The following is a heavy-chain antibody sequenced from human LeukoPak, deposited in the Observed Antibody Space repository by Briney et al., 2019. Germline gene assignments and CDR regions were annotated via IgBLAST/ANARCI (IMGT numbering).Heavy chain of an antibody. D-gene: IGHD1-7*01. CDR1: GFPFISNW. J-gene: IGHJ4*02. V-gene: IGHV3-74*01. Sequence: GGSLSLSCAASGFPFISNWMHWVRQVPGKGLEWVSRINGDEITTIYADSVKGRFTMSRDNAKNTLYLQMNSLRAEDTAIYYCARSENSLDYWGRGTLVTVSS. CDR3: ARSENSLDY. CDR2: INGDEITT.